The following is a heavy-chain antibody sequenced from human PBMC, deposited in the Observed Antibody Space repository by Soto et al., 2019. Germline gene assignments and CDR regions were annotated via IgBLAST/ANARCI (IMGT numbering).Heavy chain of an antibody. Sequence: ASVKVSCKASGYTFTSYYMHWVRQAPGQGLEWMGIINPSGGSTSYAQKFQGRVTMTRDTSTSTVYMELSSLRSEDTAVYYCARDYVLRYFDWLSPDYYYYYGMDVWGQGTTVTVSS. CDR1: GYTFTSYY. J-gene: IGHJ6*02. V-gene: IGHV1-46*01. CDR3: ARDYVLRYFDWLSPDYYYYYGMDV. CDR2: INPSGGST. D-gene: IGHD3-9*01.